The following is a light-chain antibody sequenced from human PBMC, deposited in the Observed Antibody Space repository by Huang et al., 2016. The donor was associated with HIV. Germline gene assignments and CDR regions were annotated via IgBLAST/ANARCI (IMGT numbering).Light chain of an antibody. Sequence: DIQMTQSPSSLSASVGDRVTISCRASQIISTYLIWYQQKPGKAPKLLIYDASSLQRGVPSRFGGSGSGTDFTLTSSSLQPEDFATYYCQQSHSTPYTFGQGTKLEIK. J-gene: IGKJ2*01. CDR1: QIISTY. V-gene: IGKV1-39*01. CDR2: DAS. CDR3: QQSHSTPYT.